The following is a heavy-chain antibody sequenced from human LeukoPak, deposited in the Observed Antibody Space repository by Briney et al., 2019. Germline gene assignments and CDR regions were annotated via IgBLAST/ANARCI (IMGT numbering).Heavy chain of an antibody. V-gene: IGHV3-23*01. CDR2: IRGSGGST. CDR1: GFTFSSYG. Sequence: GGSLRLSCGAAGFTFSSYGMGWARQAPGKGLEWVSSIRGSGGSTYYGDSVKGRFSISRDNSKNTMSMQMNSMNAQDTAVYYCATTGVVVAATATGYYFDYWGQGTTVTVSS. CDR3: ATTGVVVAATATGYYFDY. J-gene: IGHJ4*02. D-gene: IGHD2-15*01.